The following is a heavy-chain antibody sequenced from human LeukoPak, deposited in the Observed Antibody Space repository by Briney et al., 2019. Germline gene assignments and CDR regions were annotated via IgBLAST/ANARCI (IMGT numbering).Heavy chain of an antibody. V-gene: IGHV1-18*01. J-gene: IGHJ4*02. CDR3: ARDSAAAVVYAY. Sequence: ASLKVSCKASGYTFTSYGVSWGRQGPGQGLEGMGWSSAYSGNTNCAQNLPGRVPMTTDTSTSTAYMELRSLRSDDTAVYYCARDSAAAVVYAYWGQGTLVTVSS. CDR2: SSAYSGNT. CDR1: GYTFTSYG. D-gene: IGHD6-13*01.